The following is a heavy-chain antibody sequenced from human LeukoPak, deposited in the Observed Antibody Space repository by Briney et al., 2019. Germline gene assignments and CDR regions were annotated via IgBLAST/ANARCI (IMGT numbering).Heavy chain of an antibody. J-gene: IGHJ4*02. D-gene: IGHD3-9*01. CDR3: AKDHLVSYYDILTGYYYFDY. Sequence: PGGSLRLSCAASGFTFSSYAMSWVRQAPGKGLEWVPAISGSGGSTYYADSVKGRVTISRDNSKNTLYMQMNSLRAEDTAVYYCAKDHLVSYYDILTGYYYFDYWGQGTLVTVSS. V-gene: IGHV3-23*01. CDR2: ISGSGGST. CDR1: GFTFSSYA.